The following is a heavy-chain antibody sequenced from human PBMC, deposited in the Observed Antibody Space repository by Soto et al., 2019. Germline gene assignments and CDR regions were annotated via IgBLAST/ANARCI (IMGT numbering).Heavy chain of an antibody. CDR3: ARDLGSSSHYYYGMDV. D-gene: IGHD6-6*01. Sequence: PGGSLRLSCAASGFTVSSNYMSWVRQAPGKGLEWVSVIYSGGSTYYADSVKGRFTISRDNSKNTLYLQMNSLRAEDTAVYYCARDLGSSSHYYYGMDVWGQGTTVTVSS. V-gene: IGHV3-53*01. CDR1: GFTVSSNY. CDR2: IYSGGST. J-gene: IGHJ6*02.